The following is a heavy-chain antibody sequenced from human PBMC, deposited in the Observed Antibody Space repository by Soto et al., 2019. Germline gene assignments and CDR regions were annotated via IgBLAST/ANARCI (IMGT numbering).Heavy chain of an antibody. D-gene: IGHD6-13*01. Sequence: QVQLVESGGGVVQPGRSLRLSCAASGFTFSSYAMHWVRQAPGKGLEWVAGISYDGSNKYYADSVKGRFTISRDNSKNTLYLQMNSLKAEDKAVYYCARDRDLIAAEGLYYYGMDVWGQGTTVTVSS. CDR1: GFTFSSYA. CDR2: ISYDGSNK. CDR3: ARDRDLIAAEGLYYYGMDV. J-gene: IGHJ6*02. V-gene: IGHV3-30-3*01.